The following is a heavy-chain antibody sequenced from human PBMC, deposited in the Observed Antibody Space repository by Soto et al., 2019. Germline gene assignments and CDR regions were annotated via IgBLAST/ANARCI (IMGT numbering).Heavy chain of an antibody. D-gene: IGHD2-15*01. CDR3: AATPRY. Sequence: PSETLSLTCTVSCGSITSYYWNWIRQPPGKGLEWIGYIYSSGSTNYNPSLKGRVTMSLDTSKNQVSLNVTSVTAADTAVYYCAATPRYWGQGRLVTVSS. CDR1: CGSITSYY. CDR2: IYSSGST. J-gene: IGHJ4*02. V-gene: IGHV4-59*01.